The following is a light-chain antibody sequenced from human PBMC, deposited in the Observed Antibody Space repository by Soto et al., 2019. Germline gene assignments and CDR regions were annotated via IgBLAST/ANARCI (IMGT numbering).Light chain of an antibody. CDR2: GAS. CDR3: QQYNKWPRT. CDR1: QSVSSN. Sequence: EIVMTQSPATLSVFPGERATLSCRASQSVSSNLAWYQQKVGQAPRLLMYGASTRATGTPARFSGSGSGTEFTLTISSLQSEDFAVYYCQQYNKWPRTFGQGTKVEIK. V-gene: IGKV3-15*01. J-gene: IGKJ1*01.